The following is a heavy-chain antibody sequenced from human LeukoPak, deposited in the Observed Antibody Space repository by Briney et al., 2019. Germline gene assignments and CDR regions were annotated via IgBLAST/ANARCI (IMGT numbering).Heavy chain of an antibody. CDR1: GGSISSYY. V-gene: IGHV4-59*01. D-gene: IGHD6-6*01. CDR3: ARVMAGSSSGGYWFDP. CDR2: IYYSGST. Sequence: SETLSLTCTVSGGSISSYYWSWIRQPPGKGLEWIGYIYYSGSTNYKPSLKSRVTISVDTSKNQFSLKLSSVTAADTAVYYCARVMAGSSSGGYWFDPWGQGTLVTVSS. J-gene: IGHJ5*02.